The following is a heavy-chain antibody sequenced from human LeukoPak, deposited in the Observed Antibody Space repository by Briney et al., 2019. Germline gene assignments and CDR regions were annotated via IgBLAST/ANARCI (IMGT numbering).Heavy chain of an antibody. CDR1: GFTFSSYA. CDR3: AREPWTGATTGDY. J-gene: IGHJ4*02. V-gene: IGHV3-64*01. D-gene: IGHD1-26*01. CDR2: ISSNGGST. Sequence: GGSLRLSCAASGFTFSSYAMHWVRQAPGKGLEYVSAISSNGGSTYYANSVKGRFTISRDNSKNTLYLQMGSLRAEDTAVYYCAREPWTGATTGDYWGQGTLVTVSS.